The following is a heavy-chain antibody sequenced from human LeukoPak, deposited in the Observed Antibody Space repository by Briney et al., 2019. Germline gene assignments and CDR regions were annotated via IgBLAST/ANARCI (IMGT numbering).Heavy chain of an antibody. D-gene: IGHD6-19*01. CDR3: ASRLAVSGRRGIDF. V-gene: IGHV4-39*01. CDR1: GCSISSSSYY. J-gene: IGHJ4*02. CDR2: TFYSGST. Sequence: PSETLSLTCTVSGCSISSSSYYWGWIRQAPGKGLEWIGRTFYSGSTNYNPSLKGRVTISVDTSKNQFSLSLNSVTAADTAVYYCASRLAVSGRRGIDFWGQGTLVTVSS.